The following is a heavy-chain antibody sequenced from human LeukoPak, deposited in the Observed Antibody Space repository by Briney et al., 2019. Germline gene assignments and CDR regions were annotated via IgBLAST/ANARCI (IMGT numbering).Heavy chain of an antibody. CDR3: ARDILPYDSSGYYLDY. Sequence: PGGSLRLSCAASGFTFDDYGMSWVRQAPGKGLEWVSVINWNGGSTGYADSVKGRFTISRDNAKNSLYLQMNSLRAEDTALYHCARDILPYDSSGYYLDYWGQGTLVTVSS. D-gene: IGHD3-22*01. V-gene: IGHV3-20*01. J-gene: IGHJ4*02. CDR2: INWNGGST. CDR1: GFTFDDYG.